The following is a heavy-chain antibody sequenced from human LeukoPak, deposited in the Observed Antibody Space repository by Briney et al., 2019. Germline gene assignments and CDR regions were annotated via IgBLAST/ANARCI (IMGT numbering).Heavy chain of an antibody. Sequence: GGSLRLSCAASGFTFSSYAMHWVRQAPGKGLEWVAVISYDGSNKYYADSVKGRFTISRDNSKNTLYLQMNSLRAEDTAVYYCARQVLRGNWFDPWGQGTLVTVSS. CDR1: GFTFSSYA. D-gene: IGHD2-8*02. CDR2: ISYDGSNK. V-gene: IGHV3-30-3*01. CDR3: ARQVLRGNWFDP. J-gene: IGHJ5*02.